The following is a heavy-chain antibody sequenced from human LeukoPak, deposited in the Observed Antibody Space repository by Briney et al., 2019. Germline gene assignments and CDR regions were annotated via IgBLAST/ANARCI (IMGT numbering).Heavy chain of an antibody. CDR3: ARDLSLSSDFDY. V-gene: IGHV4-39*02. J-gene: IGHJ4*02. CDR1: DGSISISSFY. D-gene: IGHD6-6*01. Sequence: SETLSLTCTVSDGSISISSFYWGWIRQPPGKQLEWIGSIYYSGGAYYNPTLKSRVTISVDTSENQFSLRLTSVTATDTAVYYRARDLSLSSDFDYWGQGTLVTVSS. CDR2: IYYSGGA.